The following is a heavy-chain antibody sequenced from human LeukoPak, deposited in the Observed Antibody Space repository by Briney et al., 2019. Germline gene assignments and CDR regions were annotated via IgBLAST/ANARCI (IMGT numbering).Heavy chain of an antibody. CDR3: ARGWDIAVARWFDP. CDR1: GDSVSSNSAA. D-gene: IGHD6-19*01. Sequence: SQTLSLTCAISGDSVSSNSAAWNWIRQSPSRGLEWLGRTYYGSKWYNDYAVSVKSRITINPDTSKNQFSLQLNSVTPEDTAVYYCARGWDIAVARWFDPWGQGTLVTVSS. V-gene: IGHV6-1*01. CDR2: TYYGSKWYN. J-gene: IGHJ5*02.